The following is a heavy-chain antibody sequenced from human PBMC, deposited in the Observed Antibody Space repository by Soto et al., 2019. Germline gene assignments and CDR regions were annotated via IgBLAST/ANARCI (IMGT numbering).Heavy chain of an antibody. CDR2: IYYSGST. D-gene: IGHD1-26*01. J-gene: IGHJ4*02. CDR3: ARDAVGATSFET. CDR1: GGSVGSGGYY. Sequence: QVQLQESGPGLVKPSETLSLTCIVSGGSVGSGGYYWSWIRQPPGKGLEWIGYIYYSGSTKYSPSLKSRVTMSIDTSKNLFSLKLTSLTATDTAVYYCARDAVGATSFETWGRRPLVIVSS. V-gene: IGHV4-61*08.